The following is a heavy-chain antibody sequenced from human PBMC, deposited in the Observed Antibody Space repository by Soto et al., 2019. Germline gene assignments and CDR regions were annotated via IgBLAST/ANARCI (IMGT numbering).Heavy chain of an antibody. J-gene: IGHJ6*03. CDR3: ARKDYFYYYMDV. V-gene: IGHV1-46*03. CDR2: INPGGGST. CDR1: GYTFTSYY. Sequence: QVQLVQSGAEVRKPGASVKVSCKASGYTFTSYYMHWVRQAPGQGLEWMGIINPGGGSTSYAQKFQGRVTMTRDTSTSTVYMELSSLRSADTAVYYCARKDYFYYYMDVWGKGTTVTVSS.